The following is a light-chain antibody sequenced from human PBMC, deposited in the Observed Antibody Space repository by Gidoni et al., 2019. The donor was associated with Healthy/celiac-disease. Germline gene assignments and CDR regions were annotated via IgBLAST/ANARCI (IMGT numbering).Light chain of an antibody. CDR1: QSVSSY. V-gene: IGKV3-11*01. Sequence: EIVLTQSPATLSLSPGERATLSCRASQSVSSYLAWYQQKPGQAPRLLIYDASNRATGIPDFTLTISSLEPEDFAVYYCQQRSNWPPAFGQGTKLEIK. CDR3: QQRSNWPPA. CDR2: DAS. J-gene: IGKJ2*01.